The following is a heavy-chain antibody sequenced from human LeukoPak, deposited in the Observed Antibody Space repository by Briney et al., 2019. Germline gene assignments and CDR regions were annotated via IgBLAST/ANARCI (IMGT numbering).Heavy chain of an antibody. V-gene: IGHV3-23*01. CDR2: ISGTADSK. D-gene: IGHD3-16*01. J-gene: IGHJ3*02. Sequence: GGTLRLSCTASRFIIRNYAMSWVRQPAGRGLEWLSRISGTADSKYYADPVNGRFTFFRDNPRSTLYPEMNILRAEDTAVYYCAKADATIGGAFDTWGQGTMVIVSS. CDR1: RFIIRNYA. CDR3: AKADATIGGAFDT.